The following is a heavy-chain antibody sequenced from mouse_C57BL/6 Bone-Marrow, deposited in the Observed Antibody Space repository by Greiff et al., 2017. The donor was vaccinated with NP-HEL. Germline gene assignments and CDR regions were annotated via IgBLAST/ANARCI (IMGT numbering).Heavy chain of an antibody. Sequence: VLLVESGAELVKPGASVKISCKASGYAFTNYWMNWVKQRPGKGLEWIGHIYPGDGGTNYNEKFKGKATLTADKSSNTAYMEYSSLTSEDSAVYFCTSGAGWGQGALVTVSA. D-gene: IGHD3-3*01. J-gene: IGHJ3*01. CDR1: GYAFTNYW. V-gene: IGHV1-80*01. CDR3: TSGAG. CDR2: IYPGDGGT.